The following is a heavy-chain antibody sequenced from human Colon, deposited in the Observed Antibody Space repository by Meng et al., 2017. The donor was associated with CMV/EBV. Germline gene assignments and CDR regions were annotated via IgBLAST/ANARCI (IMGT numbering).Heavy chain of an antibody. V-gene: IGHV4-39*01. J-gene: IGHJ4*02. CDR2: VFYSGNT. D-gene: IGHD3-10*01. CDR1: GSIRSASDY. Sequence: SETLSLTCTVSGSIRSASDYWTWIRQPPGKGLEWIGSVFYSGNTHYNPSLMSRVTISVDTTKHQFSLHLSSATAADTAIYYCARHEGDYYGPWYFDRWGPGTVVTVSS. CDR3: ARHEGDYYGPWYFDR.